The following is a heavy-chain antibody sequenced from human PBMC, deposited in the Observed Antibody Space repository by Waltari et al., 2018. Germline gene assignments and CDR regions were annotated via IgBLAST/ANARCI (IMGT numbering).Heavy chain of an antibody. CDR1: GGSISSSNW. Sequence: QVQLQESGPGLVKPSGTLSLTCAVSGGSISSSNWWSWVRQPPVKGLEWIGEIYHSGSNNYNPSLKSRVTISVDKSKNQFSLKLSSVTAADTAVYYCARRPYYYDSSGNFDYWGQGTLVTVSS. V-gene: IGHV4-4*02. J-gene: IGHJ4*02. CDR2: IYHSGSN. CDR3: ARRPYYYDSSGNFDY. D-gene: IGHD3-22*01.